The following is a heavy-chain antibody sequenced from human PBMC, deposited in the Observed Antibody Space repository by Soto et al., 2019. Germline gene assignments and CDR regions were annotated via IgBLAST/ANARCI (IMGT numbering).Heavy chain of an antibody. CDR1: GGTFSSYT. J-gene: IGHJ4*02. D-gene: IGHD3-10*01. V-gene: IGHV1-69*02. CDR3: AKLYGSGSYRPIDY. CDR2: IIPILGIA. Sequence: GASVKVSCKASGGTFSSYTISWVRQAPGQGLEWMGRIIPILGIANYAQKFQGRVTITADKSTSTAYMELSSLRSEDTAVYYCAKLYGSGSYRPIDYWGQGTLVTVSS.